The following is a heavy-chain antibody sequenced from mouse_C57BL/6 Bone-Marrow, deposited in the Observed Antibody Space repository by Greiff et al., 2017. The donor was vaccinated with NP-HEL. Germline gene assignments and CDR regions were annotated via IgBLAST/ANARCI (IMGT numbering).Heavy chain of an antibody. V-gene: IGHV7-1*01. CDR2: SRNKANDYTT. Sequence: DVKLVESGGGLVQSGRSLRLSCATSGFTFSDFYMEWVRQAPGKGLEWIAASRNKANDYTTEYSASVKGRFIVSRDTSQSILYLQMNALRAEDTAIYYCARSTMITTGRFDYWGQGTTLTVSS. CDR1: GFTFSDFY. D-gene: IGHD2-4*01. J-gene: IGHJ2*01. CDR3: ARSTMITTGRFDY.